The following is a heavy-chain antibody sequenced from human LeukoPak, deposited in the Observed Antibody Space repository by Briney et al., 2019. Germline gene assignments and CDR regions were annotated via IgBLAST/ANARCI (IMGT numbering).Heavy chain of an antibody. Sequence: ASVKVSCKASGYTFTSYGISWVRQAPGQGLEWMGWISAYNGNTNYAQKLQGRVTMTTDTSTSTAYMELRSLRSDDTAVYYCARDRGIAVAGQVEADYWGQGTLVTVSS. J-gene: IGHJ4*02. D-gene: IGHD6-19*01. V-gene: IGHV1-18*01. CDR3: ARDRGIAVAGQVEADY. CDR1: GYTFTSYG. CDR2: ISAYNGNT.